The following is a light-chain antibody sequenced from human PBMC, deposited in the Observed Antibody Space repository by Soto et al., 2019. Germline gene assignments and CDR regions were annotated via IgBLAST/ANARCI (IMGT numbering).Light chain of an antibody. V-gene: IGLV2-11*01. Sequence: QSALTQPRSVSGSPGQSVTISCTGTSSDVGGYNYVSWYQQHPGKAPKLMIYDVSKRPSGVPDRFFGSKSGNTASLTISGLQAEDEADYYCCSYAGSYTHVFGTGTKLTVL. CDR3: CSYAGSYTHV. CDR1: SSDVGGYNY. J-gene: IGLJ1*01. CDR2: DVS.